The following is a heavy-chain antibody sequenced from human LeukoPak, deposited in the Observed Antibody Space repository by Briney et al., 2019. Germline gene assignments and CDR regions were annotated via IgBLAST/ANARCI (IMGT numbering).Heavy chain of an antibody. CDR1: GGSISSGGYY. V-gene: IGHV4-31*03. Sequence: KASETLSLTCTVSGGSISSGGYYWSWLRQHPGKGLEWIGYIYYSGSTYYNPSLKSRVTISVDTSKNQFSLKLSSVTAADTAVYYCARALTDYGGNSCFDYWGQGTLVTVSS. CDR3: ARALTDYGGNSCFDY. CDR2: IYYSGST. J-gene: IGHJ4*02. D-gene: IGHD4-23*01.